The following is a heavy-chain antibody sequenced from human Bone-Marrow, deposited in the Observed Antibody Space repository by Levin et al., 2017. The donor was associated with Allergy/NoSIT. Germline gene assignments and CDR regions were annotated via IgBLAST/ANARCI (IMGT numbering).Heavy chain of an antibody. CDR2: IANKGGNYNT. Sequence: GESLKISCAGSGFTFSDHYIDWVRQAPGKGLEWVGRIANKGGNYNTQYAASMKGRFTISRDDSKNSVYLQMSSLKTEDTAVYYCADVGHSYGLDVWGEGNPGHRLL. CDR3: ADVGHSYGLDV. D-gene: IGHD5-12*01. V-gene: IGHV3-72*01. J-gene: IGHJ6*04. CDR1: GFTFSDHY.